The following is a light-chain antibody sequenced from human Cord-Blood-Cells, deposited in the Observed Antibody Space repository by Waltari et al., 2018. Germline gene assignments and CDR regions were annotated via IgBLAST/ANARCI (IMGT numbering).Light chain of an antibody. J-gene: IGKJ4*01. CDR2: DAS. CDR1: QSVSSY. CDR3: QQRSNWLT. Sequence: EIVLTQSPATLSLSPGERATLSGRASQSVSSYLAWYQQKPGQAPRLLIYDASNRATAIPARFSGSGSGPDFTLTISSLEPEDFAVYYCQQRSNWLTFGGGTKVEIK. V-gene: IGKV3-11*01.